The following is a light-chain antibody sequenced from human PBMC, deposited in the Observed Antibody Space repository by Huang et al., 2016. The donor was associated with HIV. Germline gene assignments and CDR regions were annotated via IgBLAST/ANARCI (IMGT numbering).Light chain of an antibody. J-gene: IGKJ4*01. CDR2: DAS. CDR1: QSVSRY. V-gene: IGKV3-11*01. CDR3: QQRNSWPLT. Sequence: EIVLTQSPATLSLSPGERATLSRRATQSVSRYVAWYQQKPGQAPRLLIYDASNRATGFPTRFRGRGSGTDFTLTIDSLEPEDFAVYYCQQRNSWPLTFGGGTKVEIK.